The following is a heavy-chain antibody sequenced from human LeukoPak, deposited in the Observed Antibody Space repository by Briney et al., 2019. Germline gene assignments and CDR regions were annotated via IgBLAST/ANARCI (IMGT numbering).Heavy chain of an antibody. CDR1: GGSISSYY. CDR2: IYYSGST. Sequence: SETLSLTCTVSGGSISSYYWSWIRQPPGKGLEWIGYIYYSGSTNCNPSVKSRVAMSVDTSKKQFSLKLSSLTAADTAVYYCARGGTAVIAPYAFDIWGQGTMVTVSA. D-gene: IGHD4-23*01. V-gene: IGHV4-59*01. J-gene: IGHJ3*02. CDR3: ARGGTAVIAPYAFDI.